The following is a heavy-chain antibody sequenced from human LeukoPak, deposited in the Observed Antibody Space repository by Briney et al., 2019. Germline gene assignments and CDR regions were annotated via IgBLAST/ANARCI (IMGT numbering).Heavy chain of an antibody. Sequence: SETLSLTCAVYGGSFSGYYWSWIRQPPGKGLEWIGEINHSGSTNYNPSLKSRVTISVDTSKNQFSLKLSSVTAADTAVYYCARVMGATPDYWGQGTLVTVSS. V-gene: IGHV4-34*01. J-gene: IGHJ4*02. CDR2: INHSGST. D-gene: IGHD1-26*01. CDR3: ARVMGATPDY. CDR1: GGSFSGYY.